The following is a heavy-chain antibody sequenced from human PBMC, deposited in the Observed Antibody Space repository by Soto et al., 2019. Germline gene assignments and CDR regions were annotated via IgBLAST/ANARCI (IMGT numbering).Heavy chain of an antibody. J-gene: IGHJ4*02. CDR3: ATSYYNFWSAYYLGYFDY. Sequence: QVHLQQWGAGLLKPSETLSLSCAVYGVSFTGYYWSWIRQPPGKGLEWIGEINHSGSTDYNPSLKSRVTISVDTYKKQFSLKLSSVTAADTAVYYCATSYYNFWSAYYLGYFDYWGQGTLVTVSS. V-gene: IGHV4-34*01. CDR1: GVSFTGYY. CDR2: INHSGST. D-gene: IGHD3-3*01.